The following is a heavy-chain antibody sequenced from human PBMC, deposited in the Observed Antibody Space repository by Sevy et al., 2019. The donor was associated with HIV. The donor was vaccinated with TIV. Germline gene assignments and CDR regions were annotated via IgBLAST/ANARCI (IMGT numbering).Heavy chain of an antibody. J-gene: IGHJ4*02. CDR2: ISGSGGST. CDR1: GFTFSSYA. CDR3: AKVGGIWFGDY. Sequence: GGSLRLSCAASGFTFSSYAMSWVRQAPGKGLEWVSAISGSGGSTYYADSMKGRFTISRDSSKNTLYLQMNSVRAEDTAVYYCAKVGGIWFGDYWGQGTLVTVSS. D-gene: IGHD3-10*01. V-gene: IGHV3-23*01.